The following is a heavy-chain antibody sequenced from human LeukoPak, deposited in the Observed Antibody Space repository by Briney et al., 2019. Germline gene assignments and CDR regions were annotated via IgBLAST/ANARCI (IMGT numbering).Heavy chain of an antibody. D-gene: IGHD6-13*01. CDR1: GFTFSNAW. V-gene: IGHV3-30-3*01. CDR2: ISYDGSNK. Sequence: GGSLRLSCAASGFTFSNAWMNWVRQAPGKGLEWVAVISYDGSNKYYADSVKGRFTISRDNSKNTLYLQMNSLRAEDTAVYYCARYSYGFGSGIAAAGNPPAPYADYWGQGTLVTVSS. CDR3: ARYSYGFGSGIAAAGNPPAPYADY. J-gene: IGHJ4*02.